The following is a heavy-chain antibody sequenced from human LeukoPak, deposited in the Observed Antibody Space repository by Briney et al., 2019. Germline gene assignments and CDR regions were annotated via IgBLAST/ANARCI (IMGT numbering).Heavy chain of an antibody. CDR3: AKRLTYSSGWQPNFDY. J-gene: IGHJ4*02. CDR1: GFTFSSYA. V-gene: IGHV3-23*01. CDR2: ISGSGGST. D-gene: IGHD6-19*01. Sequence: GGSLRLSCAASGFTFSSYAMSWVRQAPGKGLEWVSGISGSGGSTYYADSVKGRFTISRDSSKDTLYLQMNSLRAEDTAVYYCAKRLTYSSGWQPNFDYWGQGTLVTVSS.